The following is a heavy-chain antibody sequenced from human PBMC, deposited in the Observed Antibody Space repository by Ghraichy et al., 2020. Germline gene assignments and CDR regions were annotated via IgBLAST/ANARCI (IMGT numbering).Heavy chain of an antibody. CDR1: GGSISGSY. J-gene: IGHJ4*02. D-gene: IGHD6-19*01. CDR2: THYSGST. V-gene: IGHV4-59*12. Sequence: SETLSLTCFVSGGSISGSYCGWFRQPPGKGLEWIGFTHYSGSTEYKPSLTSRVTISLDTTKNHFSLRLSSVTAADTAIYYCTRGGGWLTDNWGQGTLVTVSS. CDR3: TRGGGWLTDN.